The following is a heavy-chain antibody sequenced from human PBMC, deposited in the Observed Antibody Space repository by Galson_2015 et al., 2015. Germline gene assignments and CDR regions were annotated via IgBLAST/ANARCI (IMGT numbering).Heavy chain of an antibody. V-gene: IGHV3-48*01. D-gene: IGHD5-18*01. Sequence: SLRLSCAASGFNFNSNSMNWVRQAPGKGLEWLSYISSGSSTIYYADSVKGRFTVSRDNAKNSLYLQMSTLRAEDTAVYYCARDISIYGYWAMDFWGQGTLVGVSS. J-gene: IGHJ4*02. CDR1: GFNFNSNS. CDR3: ARDISIYGYWAMDF. CDR2: ISSGSSTI.